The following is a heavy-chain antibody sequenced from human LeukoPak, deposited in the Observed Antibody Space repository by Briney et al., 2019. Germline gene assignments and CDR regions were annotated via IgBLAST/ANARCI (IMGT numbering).Heavy chain of an antibody. CDR3: VRGKNGVSLFDY. D-gene: IGHD4-17*01. CDR1: GFTFSSYW. Sequence: PGGSLRLSCAASGFTFSSYWMHWVRQAPGKGLVWVSRINSDGSSTRHADSVKGRFTVSRDNAKNTLYLQMNGLRAEDTAVYYCVRGKNGVSLFDYWGQGTLVTVSS. CDR2: INSDGSST. V-gene: IGHV3-74*01. J-gene: IGHJ4*02.